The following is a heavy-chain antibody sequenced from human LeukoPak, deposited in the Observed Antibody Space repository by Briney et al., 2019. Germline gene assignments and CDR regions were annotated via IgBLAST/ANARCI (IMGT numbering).Heavy chain of an antibody. J-gene: IGHJ4*02. V-gene: IGHV3-7*01. CDR3: ARGFRGFDY. CDR2: IKQDGSEK. Sequence: ETLSLTCTVSGGSISNYFWSWIRQPPGKGLEWVANIKQDGSEKYYVDSVKGRFTISRDNAKNSLYLQMNSLRAEDTAVYYCARGFRGFDYWGLGTLVTVSS. CDR1: GGSISNYF.